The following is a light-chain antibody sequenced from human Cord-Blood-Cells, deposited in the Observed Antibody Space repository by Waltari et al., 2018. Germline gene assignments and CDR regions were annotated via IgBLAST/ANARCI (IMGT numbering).Light chain of an antibody. V-gene: IGKV2-30*02. Sequence: DVVMTQSPLSLPVTLGQPASISCRSSQSLVHSDGNTYLNWFQQRPGQSPRRLIYKVSNRDSGVPVRFSGSGSGTDFTLKISRVEAEDVGVYYCMQGTHWPFGGGTKVEIK. CDR2: KVS. CDR3: MQGTHWP. CDR1: QSLVHSDGNTY. J-gene: IGKJ4*01.